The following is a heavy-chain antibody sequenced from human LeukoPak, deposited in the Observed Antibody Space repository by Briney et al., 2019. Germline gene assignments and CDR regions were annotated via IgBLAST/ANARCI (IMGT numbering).Heavy chain of an antibody. CDR3: ARGHSTSSSYFCNGMDV. Sequence: SQTLSLTCTVSGGSISSGGYYWSWIRQHPGKGLEWIGYIYYSGSTYYNPSLKSRVTISVDTSKNQFSLKVSSVTAADTAVYYCARGHSTSSSYFCNGMDVWGQGTTVTVSS. J-gene: IGHJ6*02. D-gene: IGHD6-6*01. CDR1: GGSISSGGYY. V-gene: IGHV4-31*03. CDR2: IYYSGST.